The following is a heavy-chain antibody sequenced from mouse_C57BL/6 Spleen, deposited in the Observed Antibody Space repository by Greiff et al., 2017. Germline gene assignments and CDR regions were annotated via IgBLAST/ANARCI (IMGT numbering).Heavy chain of an antibody. Sequence: VQLQQPGAELVKPGASVKMSCKASGYTFTSYWITWVKQRPGQGLEWIGDIYPGSGSTNYNEKFKSKATLTVDTSSSTAYMQLSSLTSEDSAVYYCARENYYGSSQFAYWGQGTLVTVSA. J-gene: IGHJ3*01. CDR1: GYTFTSYW. CDR2: IYPGSGST. V-gene: IGHV1-55*01. CDR3: ARENYYGSSQFAY. D-gene: IGHD1-1*01.